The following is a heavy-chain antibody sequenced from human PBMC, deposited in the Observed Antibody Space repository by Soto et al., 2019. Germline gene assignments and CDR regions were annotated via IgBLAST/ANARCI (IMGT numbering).Heavy chain of an antibody. V-gene: IGHV4-34*01. Sequence: SETLSLTCAVYGGSFSGYYWTWIRQPPGTGLEWIGEINHSGSTNYNPSLKSRVTISIDTSKNQFSLKLTSVTAADTAVYYCARDKITGLFDCWGQGTLVTVSS. CDR3: ARDKITGLFDC. J-gene: IGHJ4*02. CDR2: INHSGST. D-gene: IGHD2-8*02. CDR1: GGSFSGYY.